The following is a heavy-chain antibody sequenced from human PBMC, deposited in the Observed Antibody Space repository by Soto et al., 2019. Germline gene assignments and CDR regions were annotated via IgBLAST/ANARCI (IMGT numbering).Heavy chain of an antibody. J-gene: IGHJ6*02. CDR1: GGSISSSSYY. CDR3: ARGAPVSPPYYYYGMDV. V-gene: IGHV4-39*01. CDR2: IYYSGST. Sequence: SETLSLTCTVSGGSISSSSYYWGWIRQPPGKGLEWIGSIYYSGSTYYNPSLKSRVTISVDTSKNQFSLKLSSVTAADTAVYYCARGAPVSPPYYYYGMDVWGQGTTVTVS. D-gene: IGHD4-4*01.